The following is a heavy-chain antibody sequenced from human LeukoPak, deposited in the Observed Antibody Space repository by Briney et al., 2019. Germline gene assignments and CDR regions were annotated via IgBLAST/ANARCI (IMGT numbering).Heavy chain of an antibody. CDR2: VYYSGST. D-gene: IGHD1-26*01. CDR1: GGSISSSNYY. V-gene: IGHV4-39*01. J-gene: IGHJ4*02. Sequence: SETLSLTXTVSGGSISSSNYYWGWIRQPPGKGLEWIGSVYYSGSTYYNPSLKSRVSISIDTSKKQFSLKLNSVTAADTAVYYCARRKWGRGYYFDYWGQGTLVTVSS. CDR3: ARRKWGRGYYFDY.